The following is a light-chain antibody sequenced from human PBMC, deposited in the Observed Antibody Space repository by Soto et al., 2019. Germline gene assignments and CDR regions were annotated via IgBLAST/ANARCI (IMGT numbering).Light chain of an antibody. CDR1: QSISSY. Sequence: DIQMTQSTSSLSASVGDRVTITCRASQSISSYLNWYQQKPGKAPKLLIYAASSLQSGVPSRFSGSGSGTDFTLTISSLHPEDFATYYCQQSYSTPLTFGGGTKVEIK. J-gene: IGKJ4*01. CDR3: QQSYSTPLT. V-gene: IGKV1-39*01. CDR2: AAS.